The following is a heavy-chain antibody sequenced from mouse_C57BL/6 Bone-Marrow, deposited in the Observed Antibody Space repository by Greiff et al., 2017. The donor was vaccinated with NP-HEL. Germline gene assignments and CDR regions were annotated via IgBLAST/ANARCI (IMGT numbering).Heavy chain of an antibody. V-gene: IGHV1-75*01. CDR1: GYTFTDYY. Sequence: VQLQQSGPELVKPGASVKISCKASGYTFTDYYLNWVKQRPGQGLEWIGWIFPGSGSTYYNEKFKGKATLTVDKSSSTAYMLLSSLTSEDSAVYFCARLHYGHYYAMDYWGQGTSVTVSS. J-gene: IGHJ4*01. CDR3: ARLHYGHYYAMDY. D-gene: IGHD1-1*02. CDR2: IFPGSGST.